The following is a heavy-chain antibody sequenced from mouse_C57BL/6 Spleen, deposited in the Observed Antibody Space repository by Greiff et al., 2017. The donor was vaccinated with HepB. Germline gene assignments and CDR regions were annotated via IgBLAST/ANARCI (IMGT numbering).Heavy chain of an antibody. CDR1: GYTFTSYW. CDR3: ARGHYGSSSGY. V-gene: IGHV1-50*01. D-gene: IGHD1-1*01. J-gene: IGHJ2*01. Sequence: QVQLQQSGAELVKPGASVKLSCKASGYTFTSYWMQWVKQRPGQGLEWIGEIDPSDSYTNYNQKFKGKATLTVDTSSSTAYMQLSSLTSEDSAVYYCARGHYGSSSGYWGQGTTLTVSS. CDR2: IDPSDSYT.